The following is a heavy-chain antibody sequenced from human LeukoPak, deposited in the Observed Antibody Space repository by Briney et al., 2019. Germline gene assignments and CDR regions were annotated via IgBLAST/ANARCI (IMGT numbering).Heavy chain of an antibody. CDR3: AARSSSTWYAFDI. V-gene: IGHV1-58*01. CDR2: IVVGSGNT. CDR1: GFTFTSSA. Sequence: GTSVKVSCKASGFTFTSSAVQWVRQARGQRLEWIGWIVVGSGNTNYAQKFQERVTITRDMSTSTAYMELRSLRSEDTAVYYCAARSSSTWYAFDIWGQGTMVTVSS. D-gene: IGHD6-13*01. J-gene: IGHJ3*02.